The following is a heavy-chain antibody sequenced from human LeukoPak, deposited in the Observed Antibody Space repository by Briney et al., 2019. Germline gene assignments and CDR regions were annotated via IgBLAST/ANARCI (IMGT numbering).Heavy chain of an antibody. Sequence: RAGRSLRLSCAASGFTFSSYEMNWVRQAPGKGLEWVSYIGNSGSIIYYADSVKGRFTISRDNAKNSLYLQVNSLRAEDTAVYYCARVLDGCDYWGQGTLVTVSS. CDR3: ARVLDGCDY. CDR1: GFTFSSYE. J-gene: IGHJ4*02. CDR2: IGNSGSII. V-gene: IGHV3-48*03. D-gene: IGHD2-15*01.